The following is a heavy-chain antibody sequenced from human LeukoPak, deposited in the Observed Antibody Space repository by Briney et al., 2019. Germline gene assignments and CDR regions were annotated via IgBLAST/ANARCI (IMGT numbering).Heavy chain of an antibody. Sequence: HGESLKISYKGSGYSFTNYWIGWVRQMPGKGLEWLGIIYGVDSYTTYSPSFQGQATISADKSISTAYRQWSSLKASDTAMYYCARLRLCSGPDYWGQGTLVTVSS. CDR2: IYGVDSYT. V-gene: IGHV5-51*01. CDR1: GYSFTNYW. J-gene: IGHJ4*02. D-gene: IGHD2-15*01. CDR3: ARLRLCSGPDY.